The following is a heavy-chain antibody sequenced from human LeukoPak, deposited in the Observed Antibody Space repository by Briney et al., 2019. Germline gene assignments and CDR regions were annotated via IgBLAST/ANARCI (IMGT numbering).Heavy chain of an antibody. D-gene: IGHD5-18*01. CDR2: VHPNSGGS. CDR3: ARVRGGGYSYSAFDY. J-gene: IGHJ4*02. V-gene: IGHV1-2*02. CDR1: GYIFTGYY. Sequence: ASVKVSCKASGYIFTGYYMHWVRQAPGQGLEWMGWVHPNSGGSNSAQRFQGRVTMTRDTSISTAYMELSRLRSDDTAVYYCARVRGGGYSYSAFDYWGQGTLVTVSS.